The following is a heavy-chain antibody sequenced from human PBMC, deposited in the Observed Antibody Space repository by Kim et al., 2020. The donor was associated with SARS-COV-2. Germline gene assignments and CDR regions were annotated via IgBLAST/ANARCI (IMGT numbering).Heavy chain of an antibody. Sequence: ASVKVSCKASGYTFTGYYMHWVRQATGQGLEWMGRINPNSGGTNYAQKFQGRVTMTRDTSISTAYMELSRLRSDDTAVYYCARDSGSSRGYVGYWGQGTLGTVSS. CDR2: INPNSGGT. D-gene: IGHD6-13*01. CDR3: ARDSGSSRGYVGY. V-gene: IGHV1-2*06. CDR1: GYTFTGYY. J-gene: IGHJ4*02.